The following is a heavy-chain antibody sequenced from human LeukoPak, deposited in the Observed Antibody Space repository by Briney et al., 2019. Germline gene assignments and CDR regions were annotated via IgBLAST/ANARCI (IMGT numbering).Heavy chain of an antibody. D-gene: IGHD2-21*02. CDR3: ARNGPSVVTAVPGDY. J-gene: IGHJ4*02. V-gene: IGHV3-7*03. CDR2: IKQDGSEK. Sequence: PGGSLRLSCAASGFTFSSYWMSWVRQAPGKGLEWVANIKQDGSEKYYVDSVKGRFTISRDNAKSSLYLQMNSLRAEDTAVYYCARNGPSVVTAVPGDYWGQGTLVTVSS. CDR1: GFTFSSYW.